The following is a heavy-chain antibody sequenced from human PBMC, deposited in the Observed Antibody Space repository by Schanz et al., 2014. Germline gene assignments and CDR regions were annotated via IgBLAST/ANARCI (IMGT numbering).Heavy chain of an antibody. Sequence: EVQLVESGGGLVQPGGSLRLSCAASGFTFSSYSMNWVRQAPGKGLEWVSYISSASSTINYADSVKGRFTISRDNSKNTLYLQMKSLRAEDTAVYYCARVKYCTITRCYRTETEGIYYLDVWGKGTTVTVSS. D-gene: IGHD2-2*01. V-gene: IGHV3-48*01. CDR2: ISSASSTI. CDR3: ARVKYCTITRCYRTETEGIYYLDV. J-gene: IGHJ6*03. CDR1: GFTFSSYS.